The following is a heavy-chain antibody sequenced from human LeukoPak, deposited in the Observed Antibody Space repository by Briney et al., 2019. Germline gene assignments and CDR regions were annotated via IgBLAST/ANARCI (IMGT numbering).Heavy chain of an antibody. CDR2: ISSSSNTI. V-gene: IGHV3-48*01. J-gene: IGHJ4*02. CDR3: ARSKWDRSGWFYFDS. D-gene: IGHD6-19*01. Sequence: GGSLRLSCEASGFTISSYSMKWVRQAPGKGLEWVSYISSSSNTIYYADSVKGRFTISRDNAKNSVYLQMNNLRAEDTAVYYCARSKWDRSGWFYFDSWGQGTQVTVSS. CDR1: GFTISSYS.